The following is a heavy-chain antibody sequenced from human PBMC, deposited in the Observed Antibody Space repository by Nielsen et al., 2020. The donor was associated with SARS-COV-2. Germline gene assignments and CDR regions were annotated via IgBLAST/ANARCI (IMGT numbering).Heavy chain of an antibody. CDR1: GFTFSTYS. Sequence: GESLKISCAASGFTFSTYSMNWVRQAPGKGLEWVSYISSSRDSRSVIYYTDSVKGRFTISRDNAKNSLYLQMNSLRAEDTAVYFCARGEIIYGGNPLLTYWGQGTLVTVSS. D-gene: IGHD4-23*01. CDR3: ARGEIIYGGNPLLTY. J-gene: IGHJ4*02. V-gene: IGHV3-48*01. CDR2: ISSSRDSRSVI.